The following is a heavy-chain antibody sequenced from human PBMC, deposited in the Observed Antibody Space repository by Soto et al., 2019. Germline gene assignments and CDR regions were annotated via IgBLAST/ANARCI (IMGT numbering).Heavy chain of an antibody. D-gene: IGHD3-22*01. J-gene: IGHJ4*01. CDR3: ARLGGYYQAFDQ. CDR1: GGSFSGYY. V-gene: IGHV4-34*01. CDR2: INHSGST. Sequence: SETLSLTCAVYGGSFSGYYWTWIRQPPGTGLEWIGEINHSGSTNYNPSLKGRVTVSLDTSKKQFSLKLRSVTAADTAVYFCARLGGYYQAFDQWGQGALVTVSS.